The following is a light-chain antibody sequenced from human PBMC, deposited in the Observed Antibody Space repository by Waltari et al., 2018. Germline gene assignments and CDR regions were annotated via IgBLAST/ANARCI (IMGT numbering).Light chain of an antibody. CDR1: NIGSKN. V-gene: IGLV3-21*02. CDR3: QVWDSGSDHYV. Sequence: SYVLTQPPSVSVAPGQTARISCDGNNIGSKNVHWYQQKPGQAPVLVVYDDGDRPSGTPERFSGANSGNTATLTISRVGAGDEADDYCQVWDSGSDHYVFGTVTKVTVL. CDR2: DDG. J-gene: IGLJ1*01.